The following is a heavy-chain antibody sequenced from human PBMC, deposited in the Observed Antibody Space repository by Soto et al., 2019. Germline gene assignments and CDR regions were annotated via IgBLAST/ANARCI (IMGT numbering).Heavy chain of an antibody. J-gene: IGHJ5*02. CDR2: IYYSGST. CDR3: ARSSSRGGYCSGGSCYSAWFDP. D-gene: IGHD2-15*01. Sequence: QVQLQESGPGLVKPSQTLSLTCTVSGGSISSGGYYWSWIRQHPGKGLEWIGYIYYSGSTYYNPSLKSRVTISVDTSKNHFSLKLSSVTAADTAVYYCARSSSRGGYCSGGSCYSAWFDPWGQGTLVTVSS. V-gene: IGHV4-31*03. CDR1: GGSISSGGYY.